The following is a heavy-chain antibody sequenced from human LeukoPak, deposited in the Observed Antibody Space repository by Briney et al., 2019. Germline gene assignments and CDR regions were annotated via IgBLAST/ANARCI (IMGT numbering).Heavy chain of an antibody. Sequence: APVTVSCTASGYTFTSYAMHWVRQAPGQRLEWMGWINAGSGNTKYSQNFQGRVTISRDTSASTAYMELSSLTSEDTAVYYCARDSGEYYFDYWGQGTLVTVSS. V-gene: IGHV1-3*01. CDR2: INAGSGNT. J-gene: IGHJ4*02. CDR1: GYTFTSYA. CDR3: ARDSGEYYFDY. D-gene: IGHD2-15*01.